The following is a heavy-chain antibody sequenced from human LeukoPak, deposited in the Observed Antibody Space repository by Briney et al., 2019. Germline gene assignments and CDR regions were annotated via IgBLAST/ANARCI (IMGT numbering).Heavy chain of an antibody. CDR3: ARAGGSIAAGGTEGINFHH. CDR1: GGSFSGYY. V-gene: IGHV4-34*01. D-gene: IGHD6-13*01. J-gene: IGHJ1*01. Sequence: SETLSLTCAVYGGSFSGYYWTWIRQPPGKRLEWIGGINHRGSTNYNPSLKSRVSMSIDTSKNQFSLRLSSVTAADTAVYYCARAGGSIAAGGTEGINFHHWGQGTLVTVSS. CDR2: INHRGST.